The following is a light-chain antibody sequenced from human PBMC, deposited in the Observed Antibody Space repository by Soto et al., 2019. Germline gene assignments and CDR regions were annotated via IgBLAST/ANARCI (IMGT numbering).Light chain of an antibody. CDR2: AAS. CDR3: QKYNSAPTT. V-gene: IGKV1-27*01. CDR1: QSISSY. J-gene: IGKJ5*01. Sequence: DIQMTQSPSSLSASVGDRVTITCRASQSISSYLNWYQQKPGKAPKLLIYAASTLQSGVPSRFSGSGSGTDFTLTISSLQPEDVATYYCQKYNSAPTTFGQGTRLEI.